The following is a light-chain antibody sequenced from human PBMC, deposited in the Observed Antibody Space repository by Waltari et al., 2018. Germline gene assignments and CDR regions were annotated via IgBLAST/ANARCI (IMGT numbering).Light chain of an antibody. CDR2: GTS. V-gene: IGKV4-1*01. CDR3: QQYYSAPYT. J-gene: IGKJ2*01. Sequence: DIVMTQSPDSLAVSLGETTTLNCKSSQTILYSSYNKNYLAWYQVKPGQAPKLLVYGTSTRESEVPDRFSGSGSGTDFSLTISSLQAEDVAVYYCQQYYSAPYTFGQGTKLEIK. CDR1: QTILYSSYNKNY.